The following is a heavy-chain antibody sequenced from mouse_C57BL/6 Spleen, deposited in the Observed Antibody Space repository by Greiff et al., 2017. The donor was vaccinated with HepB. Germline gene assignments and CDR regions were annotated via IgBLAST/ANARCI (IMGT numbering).Heavy chain of an antibody. V-gene: IGHV1-82*01. D-gene: IGHD2-3*01. CDR2: IYPGDGDT. CDR1: GYAFSSSW. Sequence: VQLLQSGPELVKPGASVKISCKASGYAFSSSWMNWVKQRPGKGLEWIGRIYPGDGDTNYNGKFKGKATLTADKSSSTAYMQLSSLTSEDSAVYFCARYDDGYGYFDYWGQGTTLTVSS. CDR3: ARYDDGYGYFDY. J-gene: IGHJ2*01.